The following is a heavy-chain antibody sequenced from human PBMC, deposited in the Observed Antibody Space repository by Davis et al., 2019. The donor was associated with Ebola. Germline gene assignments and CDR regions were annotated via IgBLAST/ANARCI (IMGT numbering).Heavy chain of an antibody. CDR2: ISGYEDNI. J-gene: IGHJ6*04. CDR3: ARDLATSSGAHFFYFGMDV. V-gene: IGHV1-18*01. Sequence: AASVKVSCKAFGYTFTSYGISWVRQAPGQGLEWMAWISGYEDNINYAPRFQGRITLTKDRATSTVYMELRSLTSDDTAVYYCARDLATSSGAHFFYFGMDVWGEGTSVAVSS. CDR1: GYTFTSYG. D-gene: IGHD3-10*01.